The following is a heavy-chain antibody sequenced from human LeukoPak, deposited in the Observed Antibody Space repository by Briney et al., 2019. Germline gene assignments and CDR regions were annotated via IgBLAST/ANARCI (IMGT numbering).Heavy chain of an antibody. CDR2: IGTAGDS. V-gene: IGHV3-13*01. Sequence: GGSLRLSCAASGFTFRTYDMHWVRQAAGKGLEWVSGIGTAGDSYYLGSVKGRFTISRENAKTSLYLQMNSLRAEDTAVYYCAKALGGSFDAFDIWGQGTMVTVSS. D-gene: IGHD2-15*01. CDR1: GFTFRTYD. J-gene: IGHJ3*02. CDR3: AKALGGSFDAFDI.